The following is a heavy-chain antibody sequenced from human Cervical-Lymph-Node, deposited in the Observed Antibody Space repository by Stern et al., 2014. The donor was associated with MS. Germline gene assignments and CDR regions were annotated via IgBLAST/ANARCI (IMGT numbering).Heavy chain of an antibody. CDR1: GGPFSSYA. D-gene: IGHD6-19*01. CDR3: ARAFDPYSSGWYYFDY. J-gene: IGHJ4*02. V-gene: IGHV1-69*01. CDR2: IIPLFGTA. Sequence: QVQLVQSGAEVKKPGSSVKVSCKASGGPFSSYAISWVRQAPGQGLEWMGGIIPLFGTANYAQEFQGRGLITADESTSTTYMEHNSLRSEDTAVYYCARAFDPYSSGWYYFDYWGQGTLVTVSS.